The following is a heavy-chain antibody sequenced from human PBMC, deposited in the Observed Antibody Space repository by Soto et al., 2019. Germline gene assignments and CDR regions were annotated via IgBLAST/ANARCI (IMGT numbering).Heavy chain of an antibody. CDR3: AREGSYWNDVGPD. CDR1: GFILSSYE. D-gene: IGHD1-1*01. CDR2: ISSTSTYI. J-gene: IGHJ4*02. Sequence: EVQLVESGGGLVQPGGSLRLSCAASGFILSSYEVNWVRQAPGKGLEWVSYISSTSTYIYYADSLKGRFTISRDNAKNSLYLQMNSLRAEDTAVYYCAREGSYWNDVGPDWGQGTLVTVSS. V-gene: IGHV3-48*03.